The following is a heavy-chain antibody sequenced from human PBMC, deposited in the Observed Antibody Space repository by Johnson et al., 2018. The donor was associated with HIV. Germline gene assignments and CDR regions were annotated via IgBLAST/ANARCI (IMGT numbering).Heavy chain of an antibody. CDR3: ARDRIPYNWNYEGDAFDI. Sequence: VQLVESGGGVVQPGRSLRLSCAASGFTFSSYGMHWVRQAPDKGLECVSYISSGGGTINCADSVKGRFTISRDNAKNSLYLQMNSLRAEDTAVYYCARDRIPYNWNYEGDAFDIWGQGTMVTVSS. CDR2: ISSGGGTI. D-gene: IGHD1-7*01. J-gene: IGHJ3*02. V-gene: IGHV3-48*04. CDR1: GFTFSSYG.